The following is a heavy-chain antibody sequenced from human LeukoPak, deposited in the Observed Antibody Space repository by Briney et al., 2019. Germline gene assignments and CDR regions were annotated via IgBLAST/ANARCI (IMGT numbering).Heavy chain of an antibody. CDR1: GFTFSSYA. D-gene: IGHD3-10*01. V-gene: IGHV3-30*04. J-gene: IGHJ4*02. CDR2: ISYDGSNK. Sequence: PGGSLRLSCAASGFTFSSYAMHWVRQAPGKGLEWVAVISYDGSNKYYADSVKGRFTISRDNSKNTLYLQMNSLRAEDTAVYYCARDRGTKYFDYWGQGTLVTVSS. CDR3: ARDRGTKYFDY.